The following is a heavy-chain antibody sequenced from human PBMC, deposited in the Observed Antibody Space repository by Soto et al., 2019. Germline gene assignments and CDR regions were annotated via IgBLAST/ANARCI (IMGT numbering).Heavy chain of an antibody. Sequence: QVQLVQSGAEVKKPGASVKVSCKASGYTFTDYDISWVRQAPGQGLEWMGRISAYNGNTNYAQKLQGRVTMTTDTPTNTAYTELRSLRSDDTAVYYCARGGALVKYGSGSYLVYWGQGTLVTVSS. J-gene: IGHJ4*02. CDR1: GYTFTDYD. V-gene: IGHV1-18*01. D-gene: IGHD3-10*01. CDR3: ARGGALVKYGSGSYLVY. CDR2: ISAYNGNT.